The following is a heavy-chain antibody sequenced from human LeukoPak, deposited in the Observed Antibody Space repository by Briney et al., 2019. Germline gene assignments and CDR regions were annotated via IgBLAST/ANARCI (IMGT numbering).Heavy chain of an antibody. D-gene: IGHD3-10*01. J-gene: IGHJ6*03. CDR2: IIPIFGTA. Sequence: GASVKVSCKASGGTFSSYAISWVRQAPGQGLEWMGGIIPIFGTANYAQKFQGRVTITADESTSTAYMELSSLRSEDTAVYYCARGVVRGVIIRGDYYYYYMDVWGKGTTVTISS. CDR1: GGTFSSYA. V-gene: IGHV1-69*13. CDR3: ARGVVRGVIIRGDYYYYYMDV.